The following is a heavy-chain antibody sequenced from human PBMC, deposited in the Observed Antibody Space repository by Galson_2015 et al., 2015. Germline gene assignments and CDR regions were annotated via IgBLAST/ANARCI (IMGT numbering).Heavy chain of an antibody. CDR1: GFIFNIYS. J-gene: IGHJ4*02. D-gene: IGHD5-12*01. CDR3: ARVGGWLRLDY. Sequence: SLRLSCATSGFIFNIYSINWVRQAPGRGLEWVSSISSSGSHIYYADSVKGRFTISRDNAKNSVYLQMNNLRAEDTAVYYCARVGGWLRLDYWGQGALVTVSS. V-gene: IGHV3-21*01. CDR2: ISSSGSHI.